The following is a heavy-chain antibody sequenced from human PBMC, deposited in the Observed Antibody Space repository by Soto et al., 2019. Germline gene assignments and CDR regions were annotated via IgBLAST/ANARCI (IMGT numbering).Heavy chain of an antibody. D-gene: IGHD5-12*01. CDR3: ARVKVIVATNSHYYVMAV. CDR2: INHSGST. Sequence: SENLSLTCAVYGGSFSGYYWSWIRQPPGKGLEWIGEINHSGSTNYNPSLKSRVTISVDTSKNQFSLNLSSVTAADTAVYYCARVKVIVATNSHYYVMAVWGQGSTVTVSS. V-gene: IGHV4-34*01. J-gene: IGHJ6*02. CDR1: GGSFSGYY.